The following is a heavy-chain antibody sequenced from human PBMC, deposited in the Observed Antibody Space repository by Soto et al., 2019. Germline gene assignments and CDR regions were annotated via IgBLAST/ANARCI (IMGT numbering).Heavy chain of an antibody. Sequence: PGGSLRLSCAASGFTFSSYAMSWVRQAPGKGLEWVSAISGSGGSTYYADSVKGRFTISRDNSKNTLYLQMNSLRAEDTAVYFCAREGGESSDGLYYFDSWGQGSLVTVSS. CDR3: AREGGESSDGLYYFDS. J-gene: IGHJ4*02. D-gene: IGHD3-16*01. CDR2: ISGSGGST. V-gene: IGHV3-23*01. CDR1: GFTFSSYA.